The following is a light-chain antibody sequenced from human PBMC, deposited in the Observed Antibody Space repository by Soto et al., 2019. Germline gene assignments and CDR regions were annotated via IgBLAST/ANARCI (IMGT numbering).Light chain of an antibody. J-gene: IGLJ1*01. CDR2: EVT. Sequence: QSALTQPPSVSGSPGQSVTISCTGTSSDVGSNDRVSWYQQPPGAAPKLMIYEVTNRPSGVPDRFSGSKSGNRASLTISGLQAEDEADYYCTLYTRSTTIVFGTGTKVTVL. CDR3: TLYTRSTTIV. CDR1: SSDVGSNDR. V-gene: IGLV2-18*01.